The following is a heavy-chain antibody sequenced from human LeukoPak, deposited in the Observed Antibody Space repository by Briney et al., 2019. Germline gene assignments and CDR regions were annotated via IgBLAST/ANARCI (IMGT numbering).Heavy chain of an antibody. J-gene: IGHJ4*02. V-gene: IGHV4-34*01. D-gene: IGHD2-21*01. Sequence: SETLSLTCAVYGGSFSGYYWSWIRQPPGKGLEWIGEINHSGSTNYNPSLKSRVTISVDTSKNQFSLKLSSVTAADTAVYYYARGPYCGGDCYSHFDYWGQGTLVTVSS. CDR1: GGSFSGYY. CDR3: ARGPYCGGDCYSHFDY. CDR2: INHSGST.